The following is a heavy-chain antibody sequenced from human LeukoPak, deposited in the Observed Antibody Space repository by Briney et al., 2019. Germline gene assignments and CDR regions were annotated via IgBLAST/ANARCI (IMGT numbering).Heavy chain of an antibody. Sequence: GESLKISCKGSGYGFTGSWIGWVRQMPGKGLEWMGIIYPGDSDTRYNPSFQGQVTISADRSTATAYLQWSSLKASDTAMYYCARHLGGGYDTSPFDPWGQGTLVTVSS. V-gene: IGHV5-51*01. CDR1: GYGFTGSW. J-gene: IGHJ5*02. D-gene: IGHD3-16*01. CDR3: ARHLGGGYDTSPFDP. CDR2: IYPGDSDT.